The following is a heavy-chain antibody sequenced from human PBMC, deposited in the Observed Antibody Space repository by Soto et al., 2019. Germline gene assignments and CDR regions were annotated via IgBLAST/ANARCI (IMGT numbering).Heavy chain of an antibody. V-gene: IGHV1-8*01. Sequence: QVQLVQSGAEVKKPGASVKVSCKASGYIFTSYDINWVRQATGQGLEWVGWMNPKSGNTGDAQKFEGRVTMTRNTSISTAYMELSSLRSEDTAVYYCARAPEYSSTWDFYYYYMDVWGNGTTVAVS. D-gene: IGHD6-13*01. CDR3: ARAPEYSSTWDFYYYYMDV. CDR2: MNPKSGNT. CDR1: GYIFTSYD. J-gene: IGHJ6*03.